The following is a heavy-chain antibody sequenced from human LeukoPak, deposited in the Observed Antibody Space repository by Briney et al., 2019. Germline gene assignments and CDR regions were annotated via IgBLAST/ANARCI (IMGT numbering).Heavy chain of an antibody. V-gene: IGHV4-39*07. CDR1: GGSISSSTYY. J-gene: IGHJ3*02. CDR2: INHSGSA. D-gene: IGHD3-22*01. CDR3: ARGRRTITMIVVVITDHAFDI. Sequence: PSETLSLTCTVSGGSISSSTYYWGWIRQPPGKGLEWIGEINHSGSANYNPSLKSRVTISVDTSKNQFSLKLSSVTAADTAVYYCARGRRTITMIVVVITDHAFDIWGQGTMVTVSS.